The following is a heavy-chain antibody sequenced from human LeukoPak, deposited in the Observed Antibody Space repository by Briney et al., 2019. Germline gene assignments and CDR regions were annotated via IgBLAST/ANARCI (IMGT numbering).Heavy chain of an antibody. CDR2: INSDGSST. V-gene: IGHV3-74*01. CDR1: GGSFSGYY. CDR3: ARDCGGDCYPGSRSGFDY. Sequence: PSETLSLTCAVYGGSFSGYYWSWIRQPPGKGLVWVSRINSDGSSTSYADSVKGRFTISRDNAKNTLYLQMNSLRAEDTAVYYCARDCGGDCYPGSRSGFDYWGQGTLVTVSS. D-gene: IGHD2-21*01. J-gene: IGHJ4*02.